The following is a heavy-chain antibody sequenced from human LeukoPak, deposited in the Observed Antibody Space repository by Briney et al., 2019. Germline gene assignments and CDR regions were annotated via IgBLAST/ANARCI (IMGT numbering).Heavy chain of an antibody. Sequence: GGSLRLSCAASGFTFCSYWMHWVRQAPGKGLVWVSHINTDGSSTTYADSVKGRFTISRDNAKNTLYLQMNSLRAEDTAVYYCAGDATWGSFDYWGQGTLVTVSS. CDR1: GFTFCSYW. CDR2: INTDGSST. CDR3: AGDATWGSFDY. J-gene: IGHJ4*02. D-gene: IGHD7-27*01. V-gene: IGHV3-74*01.